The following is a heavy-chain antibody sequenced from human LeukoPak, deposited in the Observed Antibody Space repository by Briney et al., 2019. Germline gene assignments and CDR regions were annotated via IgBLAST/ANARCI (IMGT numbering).Heavy chain of an antibody. CDR3: ARNFRPAGYYYMDV. CDR2: INHSGST. Sequence: PETLSLTCAVYGGSFSGYYWSWIRQPPGKGLEWIGEINHSGSTNYNPSLKSRVTISVDTSKNQFSLKLSSVTAADTAVYYCARNFRPAGYYYMDVWGKGTTVTVSS. CDR1: GGSFSGYY. J-gene: IGHJ6*03. V-gene: IGHV4-34*01. D-gene: IGHD2/OR15-2a*01.